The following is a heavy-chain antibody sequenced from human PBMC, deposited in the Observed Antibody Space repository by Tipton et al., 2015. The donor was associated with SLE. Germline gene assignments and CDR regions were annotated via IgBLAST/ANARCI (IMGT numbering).Heavy chain of an antibody. CDR2: INSDGTTT. Sequence: SLRLSCAASGFNFRDYAMSWVRQAPGKGLVWVSRINSDGTTTYYADSVKGRFTISRDNAKNTVYLQMNSLRAEDTAVYFCVRQVGNAFDMWGQGTMVTVSS. CDR1: GFNFRDYA. V-gene: IGHV3-74*01. D-gene: IGHD1-26*01. J-gene: IGHJ3*02. CDR3: VRQVGNAFDM.